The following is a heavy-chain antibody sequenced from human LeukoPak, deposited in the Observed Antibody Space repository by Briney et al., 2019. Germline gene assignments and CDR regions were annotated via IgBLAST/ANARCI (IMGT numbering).Heavy chain of an antibody. D-gene: IGHD6-19*01. CDR3: ATNQGSIAVAGYFDY. V-gene: IGHV3-23*01. CDR2: ISGSGGST. Sequence: GSLRLSCAASGFTFSSYAMSWVRQAPGKGLEWVSAISGSGGSTYYADSVKGRFTISRDNSKNTLYLQMNSLRAEDTAVYYCATNQGSIAVAGYFDYWDQGTLVTVSS. J-gene: IGHJ4*02. CDR1: GFTFSSYA.